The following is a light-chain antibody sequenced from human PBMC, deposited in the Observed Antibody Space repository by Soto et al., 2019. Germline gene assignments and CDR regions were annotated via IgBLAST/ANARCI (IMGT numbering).Light chain of an antibody. CDR1: QGINSY. CDR2: DAS. V-gene: IGKV1-33*01. Sequence: IQLTQSPSSLSASVGDRVTITCRASQGINSYLAWYQQKPGRVPQLLIYDASELQTGVPSRFSGSGSGTDFTFTINSLQPEDIATYYCQQNDNLRWTFGQGTKVDIK. J-gene: IGKJ1*01. CDR3: QQNDNLRWT.